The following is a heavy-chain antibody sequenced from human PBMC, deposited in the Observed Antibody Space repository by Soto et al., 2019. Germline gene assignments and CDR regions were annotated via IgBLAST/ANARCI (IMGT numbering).Heavy chain of an antibody. CDR1: GGSISSSIFY. V-gene: IGHV4-39*01. D-gene: IGHD3-22*01. CDR3: ARHTLIVGRLHGFDM. J-gene: IGHJ3*02. CDR2: IYSSGYT. Sequence: SETLSLTCSVSGGSISSSIFYWGWVRQPPGKGLEWIASIYSSGYTYYNPSLKSRVTISIDTSKNQFSLKLSSVTAADTAVFYCARHTLIVGRLHGFDMWGQGTMVTVS.